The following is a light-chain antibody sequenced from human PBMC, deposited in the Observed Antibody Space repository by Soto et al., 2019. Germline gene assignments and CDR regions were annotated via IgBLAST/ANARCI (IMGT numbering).Light chain of an antibody. Sequence: DIQMTQSPSSLSASVGDRVTITCQASQDINNFLNWFQQKPGRAPKLLIHDASSLEPGVPSRFSGDGSGTHFRLIISSLQPEDSATYYCQQYANLPALTFGGGTKVDIK. V-gene: IGKV1-33*01. J-gene: IGKJ4*01. CDR1: QDINNF. CDR3: QQYANLPALT. CDR2: DAS.